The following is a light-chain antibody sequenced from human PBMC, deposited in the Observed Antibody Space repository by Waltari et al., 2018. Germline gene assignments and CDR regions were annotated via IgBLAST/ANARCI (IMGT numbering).Light chain of an antibody. J-gene: IGKJ4*01. CDR1: QNVSSN. CDR2: GAS. CDR3: QQYNNWPPLT. V-gene: IGKV3-15*01. Sequence: EIVMTQSPATLSVSPGERATLSCRASQNVSSNLAWYQQKPGQAPRLLIYGASTGAPGIPARFSGSGSGTEFTLTISSLQSEDFAVYYCQQYNNWPPLTFGGGTKVEIK.